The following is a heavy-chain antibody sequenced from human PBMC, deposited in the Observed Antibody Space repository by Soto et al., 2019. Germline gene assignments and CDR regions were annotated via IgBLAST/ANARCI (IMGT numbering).Heavy chain of an antibody. CDR2: IRRKTNNYAT. V-gene: IGHV3-73*01. CDR1: GFSFSDSG. D-gene: IGHD2-2*01. J-gene: IGHJ6*03. Sequence: GGSLRLSCAASGFSFSDSGIHWVRQASGKGLEWVGRIRRKTNNYATAYAASVEGRFSISRDDSKNTAFLQMNSLKTEDTAVYYCATVVVPAADPLGYMDVWGKGTTVTVSS. CDR3: ATVVVPAADPLGYMDV.